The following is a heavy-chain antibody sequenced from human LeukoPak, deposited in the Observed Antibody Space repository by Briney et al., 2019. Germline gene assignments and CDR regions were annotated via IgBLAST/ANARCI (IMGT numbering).Heavy chain of an antibody. Sequence: GGSLRLSCAASGFTFSSYGMHWVRQAPGKGLEWVAVISYDGSNKYYADSVKGRFTISRDNSKNTLYLQMNSLRAEDTAVYYCAKDLRAARRFFPDYYYGMDVWGQGTTVTVSS. J-gene: IGHJ6*02. V-gene: IGHV3-30*18. D-gene: IGHD6-6*01. CDR1: GFTFSSYG. CDR2: ISYDGSNK. CDR3: AKDLRAARRFFPDYYYGMDV.